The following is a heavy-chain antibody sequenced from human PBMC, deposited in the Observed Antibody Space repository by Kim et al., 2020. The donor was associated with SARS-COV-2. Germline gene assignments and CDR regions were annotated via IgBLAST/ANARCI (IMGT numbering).Heavy chain of an antibody. CDR3: AKDLDYYGSGSPLGDY. J-gene: IGHJ4*01. Sequence: GGSLRLSCAASGFTFSSYGMHWVRQAPGKGLEWVAVISYDGSNKYYADSVKGRFTISRDNSKNTLYLQMNSLRAEDTAVYYCAKDLDYYGSGSPLGDYWG. CDR1: GFTFSSYG. CDR2: ISYDGSNK. V-gene: IGHV3-30*18. D-gene: IGHD3-10*01.